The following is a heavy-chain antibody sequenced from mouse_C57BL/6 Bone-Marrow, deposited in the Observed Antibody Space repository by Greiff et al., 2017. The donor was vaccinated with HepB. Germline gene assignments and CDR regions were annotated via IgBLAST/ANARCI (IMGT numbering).Heavy chain of an antibody. D-gene: IGHD1-1*01. Sequence: QVQLKQSGAELVRPGASVTLSCKASGYTFTDYEMHWVKQTPVHGLEWIGAIDPETGGTAYNQKFKGKAILTADKSSSTAYMELRSLTSEDSAVYYCTHITTVVAHWYFDVWGTGTTVTVSS. CDR2: IDPETGGT. J-gene: IGHJ1*03. V-gene: IGHV1-15*01. CDR1: GYTFTDYE. CDR3: THITTVVAHWYFDV.